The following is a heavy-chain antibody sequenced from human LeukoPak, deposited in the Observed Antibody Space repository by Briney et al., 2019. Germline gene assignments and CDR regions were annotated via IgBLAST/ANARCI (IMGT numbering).Heavy chain of an antibody. V-gene: IGHV3-30*18. CDR1: GFTFSNYG. Sequence: PGGSLRLSCAASGFTFSNYGMHWVRQAPGKGLEWVAVISYDGSNKYYADSVKGRFTISRDNSKNTLYLQMNSLRAEDTAVYYCAKSLWFGELLTLDYWGQGTLVTVSS. D-gene: IGHD3-10*01. CDR3: AKSLWFGELLTLDY. CDR2: ISYDGSNK. J-gene: IGHJ4*02.